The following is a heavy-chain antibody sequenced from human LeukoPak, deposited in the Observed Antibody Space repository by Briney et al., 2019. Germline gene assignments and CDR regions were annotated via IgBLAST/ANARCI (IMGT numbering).Heavy chain of an antibody. CDR2: ISHSGST. V-gene: IGHV4-38-2*02. Sequence: PSETLSLTCTVSGYSISSGYSWGWIRQPPGQGLEWIGSISHSGSTYYNPSLKRRVTISVDTSKNQFSLILTSVTAADTAVYYCARVYSSSWKLFDYWGQGTLVTVSS. CDR3: ARVYSSSWKLFDY. J-gene: IGHJ4*02. D-gene: IGHD6-13*01. CDR1: GYSISSGYS.